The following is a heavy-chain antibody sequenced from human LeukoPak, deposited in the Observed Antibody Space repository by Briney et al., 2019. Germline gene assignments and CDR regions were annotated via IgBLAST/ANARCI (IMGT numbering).Heavy chain of an antibody. CDR3: ARKGRGAYTDLDY. Sequence: ASMKLSCKASGFTFTGYYIHWVRQAPGQGLEWMGWVNPNSGGTNYAQMFQGRVTMTRDTSISTAYMELSRLGSDDTAVYFCARKGRGAYTDLDYWGQGTLVTVSS. CDR1: GFTFTGYY. D-gene: IGHD2-15*01. CDR2: VNPNSGGT. V-gene: IGHV1-2*02. J-gene: IGHJ4*02.